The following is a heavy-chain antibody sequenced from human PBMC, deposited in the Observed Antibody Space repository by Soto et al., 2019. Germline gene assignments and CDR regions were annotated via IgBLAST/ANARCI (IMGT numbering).Heavy chain of an antibody. CDR2: IYYSGST. D-gene: IGHD3-10*01. J-gene: IGHJ4*02. CDR1: GGSIGSSTYY. V-gene: IGHV4-39*01. CDR3: ARTSGSYLDY. Sequence: SETLSLTCTVSGGSIGSSTYYWAWIRQPPGKGLEWIGSIYYSGSTYYSPSLKSRVTISVDTSKNQFSLKLTSVTAADTAVYSCARTSGSYLDYWGQGTLVPVSS.